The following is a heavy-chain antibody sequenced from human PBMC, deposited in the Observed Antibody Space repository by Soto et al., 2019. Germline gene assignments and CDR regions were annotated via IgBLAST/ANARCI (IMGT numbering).Heavy chain of an antibody. CDR2: IYYSGTT. Sequence: QLQLQESGPGLVKPSEILSVTCTVSGDSITSNSYFWAWIRPPPGKGLEWIGSIYYSGTTYYNPSLKSRVTISVDRSKNQFSLKLSSVTAADTAVYYCARHLSVDYFDYWGQGALVTVSS. V-gene: IGHV4-39*01. CDR1: GDSITSNSYF. J-gene: IGHJ4*02. D-gene: IGHD3-16*01. CDR3: ARHLSVDYFDY.